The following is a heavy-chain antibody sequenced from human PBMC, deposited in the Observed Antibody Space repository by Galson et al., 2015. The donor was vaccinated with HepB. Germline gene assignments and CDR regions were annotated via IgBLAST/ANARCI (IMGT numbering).Heavy chain of an antibody. CDR1: YTFTRYY. CDR2: IDPSVGST. V-gene: IGHV1-46*01. CDR3: ASYTGKTTGDY. J-gene: IGHJ4*02. D-gene: IGHD1-1*01. Sequence: YTFTRYYMHWVRQAPGQGLEWMGIIDPSVGSTIYAQKFQGRLTMTRDTSTSTVYMELSSLTSEDTATYFCASYTGKTTGDYWGQGTLVTVSS.